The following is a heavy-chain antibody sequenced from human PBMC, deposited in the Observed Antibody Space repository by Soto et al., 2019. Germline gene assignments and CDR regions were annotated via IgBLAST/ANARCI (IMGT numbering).Heavy chain of an antibody. Sequence: ASVKVSCKASGYTFTSYGISWVRQAPGQGLEWMGWISVDDGDTNYAQNFQGRVTMSTDTSTSTAYMEMRSLRSDDTAVYYCARDQVAKWAPGSAMVNYYYGMDAWGQGATVTVSS. CDR1: GYTFTSYG. V-gene: IGHV1-18*04. J-gene: IGHJ6*02. CDR3: ARDQVAKWAPGSAMVNYYYGMDA. D-gene: IGHD5-18*01. CDR2: ISVDDGDT.